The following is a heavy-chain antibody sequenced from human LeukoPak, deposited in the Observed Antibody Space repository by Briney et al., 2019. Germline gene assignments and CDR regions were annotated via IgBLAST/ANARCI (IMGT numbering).Heavy chain of an antibody. CDR2: INHSGST. CDR3: AGVYSSGWTFDY. J-gene: IGHJ4*02. Sequence: SETLSLTCAVYGGSFSGYYWSWIGQPPGKGLEWIGEINHSGSTNYNPSLKSRVTISVDTSKNQFSLKLSSVTAADTAVYYCAGVYSSGWTFDYWGQGTLVTVSS. V-gene: IGHV4-34*01. D-gene: IGHD6-19*01. CDR1: GGSFSGYY.